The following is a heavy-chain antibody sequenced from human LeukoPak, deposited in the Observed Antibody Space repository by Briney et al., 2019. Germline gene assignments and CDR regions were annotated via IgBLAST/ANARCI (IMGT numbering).Heavy chain of an antibody. CDR1: GGSFSGYY. V-gene: IGHV4-34*01. J-gene: IGHJ4*02. D-gene: IGHD2-15*01. Sequence: SETLSLTCAVYGGSFSGYYWSWIRQPPGKGLEWIGEINHSGSTDYNPSLKSRVTISVDTSKNQFSLKLSSVTAADTAVYYCARVREDVVVVATGRHFDYWGQGTLVTVSS. CDR2: INHSGST. CDR3: ARVREDVVVVATGRHFDY.